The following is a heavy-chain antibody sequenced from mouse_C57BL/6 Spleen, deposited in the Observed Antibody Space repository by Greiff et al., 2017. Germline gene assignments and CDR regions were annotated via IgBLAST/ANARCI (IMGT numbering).Heavy chain of an antibody. CDR3: ARSDDVSWYFDV. Sequence: VQLKESGAELARPGASVKLSCKASGYTFTSYGISWVKQRTGQGLEWIGEIYPRSGNTYYNEKFKGKATLTADKSSSTAYMELRSLTSEDSAVYFCARSDDVSWYFDVWGTGTTVTVSS. J-gene: IGHJ1*03. V-gene: IGHV1-81*01. D-gene: IGHD2-12*01. CDR1: GYTFTSYG. CDR2: IYPRSGNT.